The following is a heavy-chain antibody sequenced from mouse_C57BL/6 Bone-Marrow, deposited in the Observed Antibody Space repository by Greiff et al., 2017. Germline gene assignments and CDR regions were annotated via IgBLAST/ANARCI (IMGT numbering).Heavy chain of an antibody. V-gene: IGHV1-69*01. CDR1: GYTFTSYW. CDR3: ARMVLTDYYAMDY. CDR2: IDPSDSYT. D-gene: IGHD4-1*01. J-gene: IGHJ4*01. Sequence: QVQLQQPGAELVMPGASVKLSCKASGYTFTSYWMHWVKQRPGQGLEWIGEIDPSDSYTNYNQKFKGKSTLTVDKSSSTAYMQLSSLTSEDSAVYYCARMVLTDYYAMDYWGQGTSGTVAS.